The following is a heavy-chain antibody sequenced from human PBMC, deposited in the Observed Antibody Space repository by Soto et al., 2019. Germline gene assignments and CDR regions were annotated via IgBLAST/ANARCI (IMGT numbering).Heavy chain of an antibody. D-gene: IGHD1-1*01. CDR2: INPSGGST. CDR1: GYTFTSYH. J-gene: IGHJ4*02. Sequence: ASVKVSCKASGYTFTSYHMHWVRQAPGQGLEWMGIINPSGGSTSYAQKFQGRVTMTRDTSTSTVYMELSSLRSEDTAVYYCARHGPPGFLFDYWGQGTLVTVSS. V-gene: IGHV1-46*03. CDR3: ARHGPPGFLFDY.